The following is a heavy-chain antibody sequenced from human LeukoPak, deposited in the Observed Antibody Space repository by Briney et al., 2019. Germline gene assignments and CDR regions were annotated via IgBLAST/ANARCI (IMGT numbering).Heavy chain of an antibody. CDR2: ISYDARNK. V-gene: IGHV3-30*14. Sequence: GGSLRLSCAASGFTFSNYAMHWVGQAPGKGMEGVALISYDARNKLYVDSVKGRFTISRDNSNNTLYLQMNSLRAEDTAVYYCARDSRSGSYYKPWCDWGQGTLVTVSS. CDR3: ARDSRSGSYYKPWCD. J-gene: IGHJ4*02. CDR1: GFTFSNYA. D-gene: IGHD3-10*01.